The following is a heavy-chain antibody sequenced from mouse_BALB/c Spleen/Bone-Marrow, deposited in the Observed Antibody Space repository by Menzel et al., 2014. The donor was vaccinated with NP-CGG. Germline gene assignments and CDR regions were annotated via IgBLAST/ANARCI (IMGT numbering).Heavy chain of an antibody. CDR1: GYTFXSYW. CDR3: ARWGFDY. Sequence: QVQLQQPGAELVKPGASVKLSCKASGYTFXSYWMHWVKQRLGQGLEWIGEINPSNGRTNYNEKFKSKATLTVDKSSSTAYMQLSSLTSENSAVYYCARWGFDYWGQGTTLTVSS. CDR2: INPSNGRT. J-gene: IGHJ2*01. V-gene: IGHV1S81*02.